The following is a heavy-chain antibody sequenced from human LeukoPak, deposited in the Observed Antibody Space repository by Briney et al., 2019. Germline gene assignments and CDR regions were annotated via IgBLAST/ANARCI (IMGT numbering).Heavy chain of an antibody. CDR3: ARIVAGRFDP. J-gene: IGHJ5*02. V-gene: IGHV4-39*07. CDR1: GGSISISTYY. D-gene: IGHD6-19*01. CDR2: IYYSGDT. Sequence: SETLSLTCTVSGGSISISTYYWGWIRQPPGKGLEWIGNIYYSGDTYYNPSLQSRVTLSIDTSKNQFSLKMTSVTAADTAMYYCARIVAGRFDPWGQGTLVTVSS.